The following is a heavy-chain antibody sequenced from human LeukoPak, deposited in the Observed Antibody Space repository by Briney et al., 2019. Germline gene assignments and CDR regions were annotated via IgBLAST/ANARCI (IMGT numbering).Heavy chain of an antibody. Sequence: HPGGSLRLSCAASGFTFSSYVMPWVRQAPGKGLEWVAVISYDGSNKYYADSVKGRFTISRDNSKNTLYLQMNSLRAEDTAVYYCAKARTYYYDSSGYYGVPIDAFDIWGQGTMVTVSS. CDR1: GFTFSSYV. V-gene: IGHV3-30*18. J-gene: IGHJ3*02. D-gene: IGHD3-22*01. CDR2: ISYDGSNK. CDR3: AKARTYYYDSSGYYGVPIDAFDI.